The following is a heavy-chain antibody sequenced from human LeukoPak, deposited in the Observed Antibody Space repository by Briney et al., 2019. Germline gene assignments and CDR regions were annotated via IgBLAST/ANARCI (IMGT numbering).Heavy chain of an antibody. CDR1: GYTLTELS. CDR3: ATVPRVWSGYYTSEYFQQ. CDR2: FDPEDGET. D-gene: IGHD3-3*01. V-gene: IGHV1-24*01. Sequence: GASVKVSCKVSGYTLTELSMHWVRQAPGKGLECMGGFDPEDGETIYAQKFQGRVTMTEDTSTDTAYMDLSSLRSEDTAVYYCATVPRVWSGYYTSEYFQQWGQGTLVTVSS. J-gene: IGHJ1*01.